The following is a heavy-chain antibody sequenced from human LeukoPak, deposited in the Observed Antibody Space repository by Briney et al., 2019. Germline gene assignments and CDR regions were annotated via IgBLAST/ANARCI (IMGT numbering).Heavy chain of an antibody. D-gene: IGHD1-26*01. CDR2: ISSSSSYI. V-gene: IGHV3-21*01. CDR3: ARDSGGGAFDI. J-gene: IGHJ3*02. Sequence: GGSLRLFCAASGFTFSSYSMNWVRQAPGKGLEWVSSISSSSSYIYYADSVKGRFTISRDNAKNSLYLQMNSLRAEDTAVYYCARDSGGGAFDIWGQGTMVTVSS. CDR1: GFTFSSYS.